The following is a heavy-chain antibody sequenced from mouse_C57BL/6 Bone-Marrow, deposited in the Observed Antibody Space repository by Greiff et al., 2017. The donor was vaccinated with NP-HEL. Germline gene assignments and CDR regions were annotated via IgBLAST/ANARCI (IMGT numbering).Heavy chain of an antibody. CDR3: ARPGPIYYYGSRAWFAY. D-gene: IGHD1-1*01. Sequence: EVKLMESGGDLVKPGGSLKLSCAASGFTFSSYGMSWVRQTPDKRLEWVATISSGGSYTYYPDSVKGRFTISRDNAKNTLYLQISSLKSEDTAMYYCARPGPIYYYGSRAWFAYWGQGTLVTVSA. CDR1: GFTFSSYG. J-gene: IGHJ3*01. V-gene: IGHV5-6*01. CDR2: ISSGGSYT.